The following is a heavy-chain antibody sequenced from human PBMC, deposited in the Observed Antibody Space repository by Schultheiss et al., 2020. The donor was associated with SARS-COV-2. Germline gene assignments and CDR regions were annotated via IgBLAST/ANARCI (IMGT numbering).Heavy chain of an antibody. CDR2: ISSSSSYI. J-gene: IGHJ6*02. Sequence: GGSLRLSCAASGFTVSSNYMSWVRQAPGKGLEWVSSISSSSSYIYYADSVKGRFTISRDNAKNSLYLQMNSLRAEDTAVYYCASGLKAGVPAFRVYYYGMDVWGQGTTVTVSS. CDR1: GFTVSSNY. CDR3: ASGLKAGVPAFRVYYYGMDV. D-gene: IGHD2-2*01. V-gene: IGHV3-21*01.